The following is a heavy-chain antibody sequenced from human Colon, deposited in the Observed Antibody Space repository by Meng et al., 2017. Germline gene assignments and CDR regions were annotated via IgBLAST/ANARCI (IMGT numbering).Heavy chain of an antibody. CDR2: ISSSGSAI. D-gene: IGHD5-12*01. V-gene: IGHV3-11*01. CDR3: ANGYSPDY. J-gene: IGHJ4*02. CDR1: GFIFSDYY. Sequence: GESLKISCAASGFIFSDYYMSWIRQAPGKGLEWVSHISSSGSAIYYADSVKDRFTISRDNSKNTLYLQMNSLRVEDTAVFYCANGYSPDYWGQGTLVTVSS.